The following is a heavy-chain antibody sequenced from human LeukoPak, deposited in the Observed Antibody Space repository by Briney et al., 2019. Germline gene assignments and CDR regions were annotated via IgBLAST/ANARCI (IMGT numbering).Heavy chain of an antibody. Sequence: PSETLSLTCTVSGGSISSYYWSWIRQPAGKGLEWIGRIYTSGSTNYNPSLKSRVTISVDTSKNQFSLKLSSVTAADTAVYYCARDLGSGYSYGYRAFDIWGQGTMVTVSS. CDR3: ARDLGSGYSYGYRAFDI. CDR1: GGSISSYY. CDR2: IYTSGST. J-gene: IGHJ3*02. D-gene: IGHD5-18*01. V-gene: IGHV4-4*07.